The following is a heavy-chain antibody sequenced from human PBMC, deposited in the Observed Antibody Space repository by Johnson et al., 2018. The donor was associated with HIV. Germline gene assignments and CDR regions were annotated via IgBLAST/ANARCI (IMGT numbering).Heavy chain of an antibody. CDR3: ARYGSWSVGGHDAFDI. J-gene: IGHJ3*02. CDR2: ISSDGVTT. Sequence: VQLVESGGGAVQPGRSLRLSCAASGITFSSNSMHWVRQAPGKGLVWVSRISSDGVTTTYADSVKGRFTISRDNAKNTLYLQMNSLRAEDTAVYYCARYGSWSVGGHDAFDIWGQGTMVTVSS. CDR1: GITFSSNS. D-gene: IGHD6-6*01. V-gene: IGHV3-74*02.